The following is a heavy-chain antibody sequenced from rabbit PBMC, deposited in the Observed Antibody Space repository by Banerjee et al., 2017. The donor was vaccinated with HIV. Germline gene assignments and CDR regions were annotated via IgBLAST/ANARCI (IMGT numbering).Heavy chain of an antibody. CDR3: VSYDDYGDRNL. D-gene: IGHD2-1*01. CDR2: IDPVFRST. V-gene: IGHV1S47*01. Sequence: QEQLKETGGGLVQPGGSLTLSCKASGFDFSSYAITWVRQAPGKGLEWIGYIDPVFRSTYYASWVNGRFTISSHNAQNTLYLQLNSLTAADTATYFCVSYDDYGDRNLWGPGTLVTV. J-gene: IGHJ4*01. CDR1: GFDFSSYA.